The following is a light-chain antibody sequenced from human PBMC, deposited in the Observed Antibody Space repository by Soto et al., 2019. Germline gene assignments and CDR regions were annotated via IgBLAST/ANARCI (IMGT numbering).Light chain of an antibody. V-gene: IGLV1-40*01. J-gene: IGLJ1*01. CDR2: GNI. Sequence: QSVLTQPTSVSGAPGQRVTISCTGSSSNIGAGYDVHWYQQLPGTAPKLLIYGNINRPSGVPDRFSGSKSGTSASLAITGLQAEDEGDYYCCSYAGTSIPFGTGTKVTVL. CDR3: CSYAGTSIP. CDR1: SSNIGAGYD.